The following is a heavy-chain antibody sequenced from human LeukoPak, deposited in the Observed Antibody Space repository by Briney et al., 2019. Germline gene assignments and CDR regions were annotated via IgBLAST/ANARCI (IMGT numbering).Heavy chain of an antibody. Sequence: PGGSLRLSCGAPGFTFSSYSRNWVRQAPGKVEGWVSYIKSSSRTIYYADAVSDRFPISRDNAKNSLYLQMNSLRAEDTAVYYCARGDLRVYDILTGTTFDYWGQGTLVTVSS. J-gene: IGHJ4*02. V-gene: IGHV3-48*01. CDR3: ARGDLRVYDILTGTTFDY. CDR2: IKSSSRTI. D-gene: IGHD3-9*01. CDR1: GFTFSSYS.